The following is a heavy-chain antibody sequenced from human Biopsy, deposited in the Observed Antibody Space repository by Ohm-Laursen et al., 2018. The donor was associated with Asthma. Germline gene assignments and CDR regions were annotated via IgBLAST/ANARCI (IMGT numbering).Heavy chain of an antibody. CDR1: GGSFSSNY. CDR2: THHSGST. D-gene: IGHD1-26*01. V-gene: IGHV4-34*01. J-gene: IGHJ6*02. CDR3: ARGSSSRLSQWELLVSGGKRAHSYYGMDV. Sequence: SETLSLTCAVYGGSFSSNYWSWIRQTPGKGLEWLGDTHHSGSTKYNPSPSRRLTLTVDTSKNQFSLRLTSVTAADTAVYYCARGSSSRLSQWELLVSGGKRAHSYYGMDVWGQGTTVTVSS.